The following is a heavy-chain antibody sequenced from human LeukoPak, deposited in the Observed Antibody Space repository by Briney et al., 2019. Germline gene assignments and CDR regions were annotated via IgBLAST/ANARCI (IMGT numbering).Heavy chain of an antibody. CDR2: IHYSGGT. J-gene: IGHJ4*02. D-gene: IGHD6-13*01. V-gene: IGHV4-59*01. CDR3: ARQVYSSSWSYYFGY. Sequence: SETLSLTCAVSGGSISSYYWSWIRQPPGRGLEWIGSIHYSGGTSYNSSLKSRVTISVDTSKNQFSLKLSSVTPADTAVYYCARQVYSSSWSYYFGYWGQGILVTVSS. CDR1: GGSISSYY.